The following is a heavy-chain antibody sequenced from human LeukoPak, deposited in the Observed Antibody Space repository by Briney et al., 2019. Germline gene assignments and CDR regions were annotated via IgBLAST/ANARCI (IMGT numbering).Heavy chain of an antibody. Sequence: GGSLRLSCAASGLTFSDYYMSWIRQAPGKGLEWVSYISSSYSIYYADSVKGRFTISRDNAKNSLYRQMNSLRAEDTAVYYCASVPTMIVVDTYFDFWGQGTLVTVSS. CDR3: ASVPTMIVVDTYFDF. CDR1: GLTFSDYY. D-gene: IGHD3-22*01. V-gene: IGHV3-11*04. J-gene: IGHJ4*02. CDR2: ISSSYSI.